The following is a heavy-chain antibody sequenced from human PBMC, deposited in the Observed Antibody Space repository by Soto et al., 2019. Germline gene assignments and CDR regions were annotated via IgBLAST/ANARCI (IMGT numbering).Heavy chain of an antibody. CDR1: GYIFTGYY. J-gene: IGHJ4*02. Sequence: ASVKVSCKASGYIFTGYYMHWVRQAPGQGLEWMGWINPNSGGTNYAQKFQGRVTMTRDTSISTAYMELSRLRSDDTAVYYCARIIHTAMALGGFDYWGQGTLVTVSS. CDR2: INPNSGGT. CDR3: ARIIHTAMALGGFDY. V-gene: IGHV1-2*02. D-gene: IGHD5-18*01.